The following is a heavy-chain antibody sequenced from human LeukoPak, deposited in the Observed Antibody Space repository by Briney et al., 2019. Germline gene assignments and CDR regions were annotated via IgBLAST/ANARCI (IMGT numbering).Heavy chain of an antibody. D-gene: IGHD1-26*01. Sequence: ASVKASCTASGYSFTNFGITWVRQAPGQGLQWMGWTSPYEDYPTYAQKFQGRVTMTTETSTNTAYMELRSLTSDDTAVYYCAKVDPPIIEGGRGEAFDVWGQGTLVTVSS. CDR1: GYSFTNFG. V-gene: IGHV1-18*01. J-gene: IGHJ3*01. CDR3: AKVDPPIIEGGRGEAFDV. CDR2: TSPYEDYP.